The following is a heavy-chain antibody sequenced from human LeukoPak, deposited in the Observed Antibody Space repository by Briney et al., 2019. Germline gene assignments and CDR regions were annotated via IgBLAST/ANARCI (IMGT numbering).Heavy chain of an antibody. Sequence: PSETLSLTCAVYGGSFSGYYWSWIRQPPGKGLEWIGEIDHSASTNYNPSLKSRVTISVDTSKNQFSLKLSSVAAEDTAVYYCARRRSYYKYYYMDVWGKGTTVTVSS. V-gene: IGHV4-34*01. CDR2: IDHSAST. CDR3: ARRRSYYKYYYMDV. J-gene: IGHJ6*03. CDR1: GGSFSGYY. D-gene: IGHD1-26*01.